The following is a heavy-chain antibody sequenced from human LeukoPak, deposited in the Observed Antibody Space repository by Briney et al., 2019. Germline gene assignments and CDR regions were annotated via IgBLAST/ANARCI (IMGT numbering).Heavy chain of an antibody. D-gene: IGHD5-18*01. Sequence: GRSLRLSCAASGFTFDNYAMHWVRQAPGKGLEWVSGISWNSGSIGYADSVKGRFTISRDNAKNSLYLQMNSLRAEDTALYYCAKDISHTAPHTFDYWGQGALGTVSS. CDR3: AKDISHTAPHTFDY. J-gene: IGHJ4*02. V-gene: IGHV3-9*01. CDR2: ISWNSGSI. CDR1: GFTFDNYA.